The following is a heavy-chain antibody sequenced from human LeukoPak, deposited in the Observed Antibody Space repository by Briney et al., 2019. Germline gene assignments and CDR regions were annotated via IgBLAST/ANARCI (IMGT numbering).Heavy chain of an antibody. CDR3: ARGPMGWELLVIDY. CDR2: INPNSGGT. J-gene: IGHJ4*02. D-gene: IGHD1-26*01. CDR1: GYTFTGYY. Sequence: GASVKVSCKASGYTFTGYYIHWVRQAPGQGLEWMGWINPNSGGTTYAQKFRGRVTMTRDTSISTAYMELSRLRSDDTAVYYCARGPMGWELLVIDYWGQGTLVTVSS. V-gene: IGHV1-2*02.